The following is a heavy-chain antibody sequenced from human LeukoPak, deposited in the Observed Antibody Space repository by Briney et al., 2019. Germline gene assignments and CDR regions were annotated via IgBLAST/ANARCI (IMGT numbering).Heavy chain of an antibody. CDR3: ARAGSGYSFDY. Sequence: SETLSLTCTVSGYSISSGYYWGWIRQPPGQGLEWIGSIYHSGSTYYNPSLKSRVTISVDTSKNQFSLKLNSVTAADTAVYYCARAGSGYSFDYWGQGTLVTASS. CDR1: GYSISSGYY. CDR2: IYHSGST. V-gene: IGHV4-38-2*02. D-gene: IGHD3-22*01. J-gene: IGHJ4*02.